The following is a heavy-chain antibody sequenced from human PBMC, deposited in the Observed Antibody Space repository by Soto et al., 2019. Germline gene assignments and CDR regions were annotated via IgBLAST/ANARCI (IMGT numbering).Heavy chain of an antibody. D-gene: IGHD6-19*01. J-gene: IGHJ6*02. CDR1: GLIFSDYH. CDR2: IRRKANSYTT. V-gene: IGHV3-72*01. Sequence: EVPLVESGGGLVQPGGSLRLSCAASGLIFSDYHMDWIRQAPGKGLEWVGRIRRKANSYTTGYAASVKGRFTISRDDSKNSLYLQMNSLKSEDTAVYYCAMLGGWSGGSSGMDVWGQGTTVTVSS. CDR3: AMLGGWSGGSSGMDV.